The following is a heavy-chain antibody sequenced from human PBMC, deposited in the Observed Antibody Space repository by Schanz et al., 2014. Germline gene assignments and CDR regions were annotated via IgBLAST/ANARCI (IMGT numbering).Heavy chain of an antibody. CDR3: ARDTLWFGDINDAFDV. V-gene: IGHV3-21*01. CDR1: FFKLRLSR. Sequence: QMEEDGGGLVKPGGSLSLSFSHPFFKLRLSRMNWVRQAPGGGLEWVSSISATSNFVHYAASVEGRFTVSRDNANNVMYLQMNSLRVGDTAMYYCARDTLWFGDINDAFDVWGHGTMVTVS. CDR2: ISATSNFV. D-gene: IGHD3-10*01. J-gene: IGHJ3*01.